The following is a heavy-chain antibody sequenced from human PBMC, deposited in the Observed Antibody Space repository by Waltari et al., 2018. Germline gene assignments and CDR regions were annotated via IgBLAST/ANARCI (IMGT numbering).Heavy chain of an antibody. CDR1: GYTFTDYY. CDR2: TNHSSGGT. CDR3: AGDGEGGTHDALDI. J-gene: IGHJ3*02. D-gene: IGHD1-26*01. Sequence: QVQLVQSGAEVKKPGASVKVSCKASGYTFTDYYIHWVRQALGPGLEGMGRTNHSSGGTNDAQRFQGRVTMTRDTSISTAYRELTRLRSDDTAVYYCAGDGEGGTHDALDIWGQGTMVTVSS. V-gene: IGHV1-2*06.